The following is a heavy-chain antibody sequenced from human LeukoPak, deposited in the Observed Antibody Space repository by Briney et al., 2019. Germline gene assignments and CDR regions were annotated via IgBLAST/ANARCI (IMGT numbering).Heavy chain of an antibody. D-gene: IGHD1-26*01. J-gene: IGHJ3*02. Sequence: PSETLSLTCTVSGGSISSYYWRWIRQPPGKGLEWIGYIYYSGSTNYNPSLKSRVTISVDTSKNQFSLKLRSVIAADTAVYYCARDSGSQRAFDIWGQGTMVTVSS. CDR3: ARDSGSQRAFDI. CDR1: GGSISSYY. V-gene: IGHV4-59*01. CDR2: IYYSGST.